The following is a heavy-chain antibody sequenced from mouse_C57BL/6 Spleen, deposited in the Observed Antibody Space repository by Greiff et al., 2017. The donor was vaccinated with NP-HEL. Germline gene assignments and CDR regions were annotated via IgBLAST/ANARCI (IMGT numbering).Heavy chain of an antibody. CDR1: GYTFTSYW. Sequence: QVQLQQPGAELVMPGASVKLSCKASGYTFTSYWMHWVKQRPGQGLEWIGEIDPSDSYTNYNQRFKGKSTLTVDISSSTAYMQLSSLTSEDSAVYCCARGKMAYWGQGTLVTDSA. CDR2: IDPSDSYT. CDR3: ARGKMAY. V-gene: IGHV1-69*01. J-gene: IGHJ3*01.